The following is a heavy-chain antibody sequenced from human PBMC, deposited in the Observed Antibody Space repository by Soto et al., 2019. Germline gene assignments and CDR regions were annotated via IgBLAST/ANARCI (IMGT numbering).Heavy chain of an antibody. CDR3: AKNGQPPYYYYGMDV. J-gene: IGHJ6*02. CDR1: GYTFTRYG. V-gene: IGHV1-18*01. Sequence: QGQLVQSGAEVKKPGASVKVSCKASGYTFTRYGISWVRQAPGQGLEWMGWISGYNGDTKYAQKFHGRVTMTVDTSTTTAYMELSSLTSDDRAVYYCAKNGQPPYYYYGMDVWGQGTTVTVSS. D-gene: IGHD2-8*01. CDR2: ISGYNGDT.